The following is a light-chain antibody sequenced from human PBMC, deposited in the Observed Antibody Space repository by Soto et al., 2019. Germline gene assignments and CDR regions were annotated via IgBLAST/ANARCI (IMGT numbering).Light chain of an antibody. Sequence: NVLTQSPCTLSLSPGQRATLSCRAAQSVGTRLAWYQQKPGQAPRLLIYDASSRATGIPDRFSGGGSGTDFTLTISRLEPEDFAVYYCQQFSSYPLTFGGGTKVDIK. CDR3: QQFSSYPLT. CDR2: DAS. J-gene: IGKJ4*01. CDR1: QSVGTR. V-gene: IGKV3-20*01.